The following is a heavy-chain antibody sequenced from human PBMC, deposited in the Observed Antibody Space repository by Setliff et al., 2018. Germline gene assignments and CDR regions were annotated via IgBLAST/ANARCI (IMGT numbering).Heavy chain of an antibody. CDR2: INHSGSP. CDR1: GASFSGTY. D-gene: IGHD3-22*01. Sequence: ETLSLTCAVYGASFSGTYCSWIRQSPGKGLEWIGEINHTGSPNWIGEINHSGSPNYNPSLKSRVTMSVDTSKNQFSLKLTSVTAADTAVYYCRVWVDMIEVDSWAQGTRVTVSS. V-gene: IGHV4-34*01. CDR3: RVWVDMIEVDS. J-gene: IGHJ4*02.